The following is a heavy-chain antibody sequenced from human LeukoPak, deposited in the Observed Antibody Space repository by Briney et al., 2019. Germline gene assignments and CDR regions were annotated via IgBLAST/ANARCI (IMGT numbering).Heavy chain of an antibody. Sequence: GGSLRLSCAASGFTFSSYSVNWVRQAPGKGLEWVSYISSSSSTIYYADSVKGRFTISRDNAKNSLYLQMNSLRAEDTAVYYCARDDGYGDYRGVCYWGQGTLVTVSS. CDR2: ISSSSSTI. V-gene: IGHV3-48*04. CDR1: GFTFSSYS. D-gene: IGHD4-17*01. CDR3: ARDDGYGDYRGVCY. J-gene: IGHJ4*02.